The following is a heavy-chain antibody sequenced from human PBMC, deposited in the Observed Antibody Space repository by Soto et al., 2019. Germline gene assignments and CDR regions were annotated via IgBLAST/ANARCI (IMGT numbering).Heavy chain of an antibody. J-gene: IGHJ5*02. CDR3: ARDTGGATGFDP. D-gene: IGHD1-1*01. CDR2: ISPYTGDT. V-gene: IGHV1-18*01. Sequence: QVQLVQSGAEVKKPGASVKVSCKTSGYTFTTYDISWVRQAPGQGLEWLGWISPYTGDTKYAQKVQGRVTMTTDTSTNTAYMELRSLRSDDTAVYYCARDTGGATGFDPWGQGTLVTVSS. CDR1: GYTFTTYD.